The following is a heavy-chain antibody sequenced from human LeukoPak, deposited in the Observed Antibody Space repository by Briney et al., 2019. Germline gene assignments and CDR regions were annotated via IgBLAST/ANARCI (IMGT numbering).Heavy chain of an antibody. CDR3: TTERSGSFPY. V-gene: IGHV3-15*01. CDR2: IKSKSDGGTI. CDR1: GFTVSSAW. Sequence: GGSLRLSCAASGFTVSSAWMNWVRQTPETGLEWVGLIKSKSDGGTIDYAAPVKGRFTISRDDLRNTLYLQMNSLITEDTAVYYCTTERSGSFPYWGQGALVIVSS. D-gene: IGHD1-26*01. J-gene: IGHJ4*02.